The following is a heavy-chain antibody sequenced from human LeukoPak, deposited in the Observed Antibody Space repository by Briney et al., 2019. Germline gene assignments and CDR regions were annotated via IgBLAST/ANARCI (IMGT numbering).Heavy chain of an antibody. Sequence: PGGSLRLSCAASGFTFSSYSMTWVRQAPGKGLEWVSYISSSSSTIYYADSVKGRFTISRDNAKNSLYLQMNSLRAEDTAVYYCARDELHYRSGHHVGAFDIWGQGTMVTVSS. CDR2: ISSSSSTI. J-gene: IGHJ3*02. D-gene: IGHD6-19*01. CDR1: GFTFSSYS. CDR3: ARDELHYRSGHHVGAFDI. V-gene: IGHV3-48*04.